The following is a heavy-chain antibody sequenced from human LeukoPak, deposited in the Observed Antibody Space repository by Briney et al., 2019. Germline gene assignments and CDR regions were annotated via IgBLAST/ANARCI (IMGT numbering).Heavy chain of an antibody. V-gene: IGHV3-23*01. CDR3: AKDLHDYTELFDC. D-gene: IGHD3-16*01. Sequence: PGGSLRLSCAASGFTFSSYAMSWARQVPGKGLEWISYISLGNSTMFYADSVKGRFTISRDNSKNTMYLSMNSLRVEDTAVYYCAKDLHDYTELFDCWGQGTLVTVSS. CDR1: GFTFSSYA. J-gene: IGHJ4*02. CDR2: ISLGNSTM.